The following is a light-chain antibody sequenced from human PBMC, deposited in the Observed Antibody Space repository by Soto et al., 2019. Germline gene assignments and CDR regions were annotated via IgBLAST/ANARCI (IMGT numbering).Light chain of an antibody. CDR1: QSVSSN. V-gene: IGKV3D-15*01. CDR2: GAS. Sequence: EIVMTQSPATLSVSPGERVTLSCRASQSVSSNLAWYQQKPGQAPRLLIFGASTRATGIAARFSGRGSETAFTLTISSLQSEDFAVYYCQQYSDWPLTFGGGTKVEIK. J-gene: IGKJ4*01. CDR3: QQYSDWPLT.